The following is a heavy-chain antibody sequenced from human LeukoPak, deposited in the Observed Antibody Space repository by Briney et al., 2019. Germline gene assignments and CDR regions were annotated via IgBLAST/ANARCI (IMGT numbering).Heavy chain of an antibody. J-gene: IGHJ3*02. D-gene: IGHD3-9*01. CDR2: IGTAGDT. CDR1: GFTFSSYD. Sequence: GGSLRLSCAASGFTFSSYDMHWIRQATGKGLEWVSAIGTAGDTYYPGSVKGRFTISRENAKNSLYLQMNSLRAGDTAVYYCARGGPALLRYFDWVRGGDAFDIWGQGTVVTVSS. CDR3: ARGGPALLRYFDWVRGGDAFDI. V-gene: IGHV3-13*01.